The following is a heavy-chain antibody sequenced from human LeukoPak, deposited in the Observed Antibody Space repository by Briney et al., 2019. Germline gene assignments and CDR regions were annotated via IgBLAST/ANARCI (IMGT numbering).Heavy chain of an antibody. CDR2: IYSGGST. J-gene: IGHJ4*02. CDR3: ARAGSSGWDHFDC. CDR1: GFTVSSNY. V-gene: IGHV3-66*01. D-gene: IGHD6-19*01. Sequence: GGSLRLSCAVSGFTVSSNYMSWVRQAPGKGLEWVSIIYSGGSTYYADSVQGRFTISRDNSQNTLYLQMNSLRAEDTALYYCARAGSSGWDHFDCWGQGTLVTVSS.